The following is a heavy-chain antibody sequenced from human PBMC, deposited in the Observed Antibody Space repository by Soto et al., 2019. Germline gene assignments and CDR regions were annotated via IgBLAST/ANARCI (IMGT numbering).Heavy chain of an antibody. V-gene: IGHV1-69*01. CDR3: ARDGGRHSGGIDY. CDR1: GGTFSSYS. D-gene: IGHD1-26*01. Sequence: QVQLVQSGAEVKKPGSSVKVSCKASGGTFSSYSINWVRQAPGQGLEWMGEIIPIFGTANYAQKFEGRVTITADESTSTAYMELSSLRSEDTAVYYCARDGGRHSGGIDYWGQGTMVTVSS. CDR2: IIPIFGTA. J-gene: IGHJ4*02.